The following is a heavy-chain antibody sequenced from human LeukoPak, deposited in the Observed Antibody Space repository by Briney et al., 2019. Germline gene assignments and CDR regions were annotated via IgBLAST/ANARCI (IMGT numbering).Heavy chain of an antibody. CDR3: AGGGFGEAYYYYYYMDA. CDR2: ISYNGGHK. CDR1: GVTFTNYG. V-gene: IGHV3-30*03. J-gene: IGHJ6*03. D-gene: IGHD3-10*01. Sequence: GGSLRLSCAASGVTFTNYGMHWVRQAPGKGLEWVAVISYNGGHKYYADSVKGRFTISRDNSKNTLFLQMNSLRAEDTAVYYCAGGGFGEAYYYYYYMDAWGKGTTVTVSS.